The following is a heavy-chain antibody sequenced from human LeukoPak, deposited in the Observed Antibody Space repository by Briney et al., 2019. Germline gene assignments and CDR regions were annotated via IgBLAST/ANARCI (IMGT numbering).Heavy chain of an antibody. CDR2: IYYNGNT. V-gene: IGHV4-59*01. J-gene: IGHJ5*02. D-gene: IGHD3-10*01. Sequence: KPSETLSLTCTVSGGSISTYYWSWIRQPPGKGLEWIGYIYYNGNTNYNPSLKSRVSISVNTSKKQFSLRLSSVTAADTAVYYCASSRGMGQFDPWGQGTLVTVSS. CDR3: ASSRGMGQFDP. CDR1: GGSISTYY.